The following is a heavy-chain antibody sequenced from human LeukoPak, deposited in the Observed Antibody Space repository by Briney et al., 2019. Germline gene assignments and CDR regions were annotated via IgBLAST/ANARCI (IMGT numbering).Heavy chain of an antibody. CDR3: ARDGVNWYFDL. Sequence: GGSLRLSCAASGFTFSSYAMSWVRQAPGKGLEWVSGISGSGDNIYYADCVKGRFTICRDNSENPLSLQMTSLRAEDTALYYCARDGVNWYFDLWGRGTLVTVSS. V-gene: IGHV3-23*01. D-gene: IGHD3-10*01. CDR1: GFTFSSYA. CDR2: ISGSGDNI. J-gene: IGHJ2*01.